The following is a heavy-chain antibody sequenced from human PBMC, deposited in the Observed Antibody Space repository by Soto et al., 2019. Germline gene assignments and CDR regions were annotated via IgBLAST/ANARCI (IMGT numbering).Heavy chain of an antibody. J-gene: IGHJ2*01. CDR3: ARDIKYCSGGSCYSDYWYFDL. V-gene: IGHV3-21*01. CDR1: GFTFSNYS. Sequence: PGGSLRLSCAASGFTFSNYSMNWVRQAPGKGLEWVSSISSSSSYIYYADSVKGRFTISRDNAKNSLYLQMNSLRAEDTAVYYCARDIKYCSGGSCYSDYWYFDLWGRGTLVTVSS. D-gene: IGHD2-15*01. CDR2: ISSSSSYI.